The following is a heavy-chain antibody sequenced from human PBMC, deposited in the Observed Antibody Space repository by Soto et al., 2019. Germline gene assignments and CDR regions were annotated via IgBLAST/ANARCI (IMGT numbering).Heavy chain of an antibody. CDR1: GFTFNDYA. V-gene: IGHV3-9*01. D-gene: IGHD4-17*01. CDR3: AIFRTVTTPFDY. CDR2: ISWNSGNI. J-gene: IGHJ4*02. Sequence: EVPLVESGGDLVQPGRSLRLSCAASGFTFNDYAIHWVRQAPGKGLEWVSGISWNSGNIGYADSVKGRFTISRDNAKNSLYLQMNSLRAEDTALYYCAIFRTVTTPFDYWGQGTLVTVSS.